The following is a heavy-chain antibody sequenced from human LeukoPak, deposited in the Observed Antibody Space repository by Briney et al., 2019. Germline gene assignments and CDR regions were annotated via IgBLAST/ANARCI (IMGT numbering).Heavy chain of an antibody. CDR2: IYYSGST. V-gene: IGHV4-39*01. J-gene: IGHJ5*01. CDR3: ASAKVVAATHWIDS. D-gene: IGHD2-15*01. CDR1: GGSISSSNYY. Sequence: SETLSLTCVVSGGSISSSNYYWGWIRQPPGKGLEWIGSIYYSGSTYYNPSLKTRVTVSVDTSKNQFSLKVSSVTAADTAVYYCASAKVVAATHWIDSWGQGTLVTVSS.